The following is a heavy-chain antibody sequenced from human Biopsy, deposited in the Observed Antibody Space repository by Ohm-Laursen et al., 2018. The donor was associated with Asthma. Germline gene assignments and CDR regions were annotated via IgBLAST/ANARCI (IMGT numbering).Heavy chain of an antibody. CDR2: IISGNGNT. D-gene: IGHD3-9*01. CDR1: GYTFISYA. V-gene: IGHV1-3*01. J-gene: IGHJ3*02. CDR3: SRTYYDFLTGQVNDAFAI. Sequence: ASVKVSCNAPGYTFISYAILAVRPAPGKRFGWMGWIISGNGNTKYSQKFQGRVTITRDTSASTAYMELSSLRSEDTAVYYCSRTYYDFLTGQVNDAFAIWDRGTMVTVSS.